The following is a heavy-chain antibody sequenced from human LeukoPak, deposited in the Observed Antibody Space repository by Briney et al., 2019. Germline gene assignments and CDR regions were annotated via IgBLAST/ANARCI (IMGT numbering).Heavy chain of an antibody. V-gene: IGHV4-31*03. CDR2: IYYSGST. CDR3: ARRNGGYDFWSGDNWFDP. CDR1: GGSISSGGYY. J-gene: IGHJ5*02. D-gene: IGHD3-3*01. Sequence: PSQTLSLTCTVSGGSISSGGYYWSWIRQHPGKGLGWIGYIYYSGSTYYNPSLKSRVTISVDTSKNQFSLKLSSVTAADTAVYYCARRNGGYDFWSGDNWFDPWGQGTLVTVSS.